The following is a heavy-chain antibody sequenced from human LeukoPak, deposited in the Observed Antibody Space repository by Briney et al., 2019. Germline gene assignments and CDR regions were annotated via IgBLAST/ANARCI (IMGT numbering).Heavy chain of an antibody. V-gene: IGHV3-74*01. Sequence: GGSLRLSCAASGFTFSNYWMHWVRQAPGEGLVWVSRINSDGINTSYADSVKGRFTISRDNSKNTLYLQMNSLRAEDTAVYYCAKGSSNYGDYGWFDPWGQGTLVTVSS. CDR1: GFTFSNYW. CDR2: INSDGINT. J-gene: IGHJ5*02. D-gene: IGHD4-17*01. CDR3: AKGSSNYGDYGWFDP.